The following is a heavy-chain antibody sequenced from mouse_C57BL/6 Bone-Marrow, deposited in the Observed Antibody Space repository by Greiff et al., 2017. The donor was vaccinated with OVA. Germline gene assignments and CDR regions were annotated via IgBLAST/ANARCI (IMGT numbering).Heavy chain of an antibody. V-gene: IGHV1-75*01. J-gene: IGHJ3*01. CDR2: IFPGSGRT. CDR3: AREGENYDLAY. Sequence: QVQLQQSGPGLVKPGASVKISCKASGYPFPDYYLNWGKQGPGQGLELIGWIFPGSGRTYYNEKFKGKATLTVDKSSSTAYMLLSSLTSEDSAVYFCAREGENYDLAYWGQGTLVTVSA. CDR1: GYPFPDYY. D-gene: IGHD2-4*01.